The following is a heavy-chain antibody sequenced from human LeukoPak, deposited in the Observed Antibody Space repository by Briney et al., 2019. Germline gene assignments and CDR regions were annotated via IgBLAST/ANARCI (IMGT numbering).Heavy chain of an antibody. CDR2: IIPILGIA. J-gene: IGHJ4*02. CDR1: GGTFSSYA. Sequence: SVKVSCKASGGTFSSYAISWVRQAPGQGLEWMGRIIPILGIANYAQKFQGRVTITADISTSTAYMELSSLRSEDTAVYYCTSGYQIANRSFDYWGQGTLVTVSS. D-gene: IGHD5-12*01. V-gene: IGHV1-69*04. CDR3: TSGYQIANRSFDY.